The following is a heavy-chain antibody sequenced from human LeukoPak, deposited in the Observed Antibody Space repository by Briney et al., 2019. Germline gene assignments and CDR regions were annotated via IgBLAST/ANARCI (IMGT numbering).Heavy chain of an antibody. CDR2: IDYSGST. V-gene: IGHV4-59*01. Sequence: ETPSLTCTVSGGSISSYYWSWIRQPPGKGLEWIGYIDYSGSTNYNPSLKSRVTISVDTSKSQFSLKLSSVTAADTAVYYCARDRAYGSGKYYFDYWGQGTLVTVSS. D-gene: IGHD3-10*01. CDR3: ARDRAYGSGKYYFDY. J-gene: IGHJ4*02. CDR1: GGSISSYY.